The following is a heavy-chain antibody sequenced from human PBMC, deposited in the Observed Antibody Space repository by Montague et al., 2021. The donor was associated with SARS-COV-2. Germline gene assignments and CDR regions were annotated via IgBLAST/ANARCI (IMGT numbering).Heavy chain of an antibody. CDR1: GVSISSYY. V-gene: IGHV4-59*08. Sequence: SETLSLTCTVSGVSISSYYWIWIRQPPGKGLEWIGFIYYSGSTNYNPSLKSRVTISVDTSKNQFSLKLSSVTAADTAVYYCAKQALTRYCTSTTCFGAAFDIWGQGTMVTVSS. CDR3: AKQALTRYCTSTTCFGAAFDI. J-gene: IGHJ3*02. D-gene: IGHD2-2*01. CDR2: IYYSGST.